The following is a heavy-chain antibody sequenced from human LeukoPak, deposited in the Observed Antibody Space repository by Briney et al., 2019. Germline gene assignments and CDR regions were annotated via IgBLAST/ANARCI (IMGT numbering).Heavy chain of an antibody. CDR3: ARGQGYCSGGSCYRRPDYYYDSSGYYTLRSGYFDY. J-gene: IGHJ4*02. D-gene: IGHD3-22*01. Sequence: GGSLRLSCAASGFTFSSYWMSWVRQAPGKGLEWVANIKQDGSEKYYVDSVKGRFTISRDNDKNSLYLQMNSLRAEDTAVYYCARGQGYCSGGSCYRRPDYYYDSSGYYTLRSGYFDYWGQGTLVTVSS. CDR2: IKQDGSEK. CDR1: GFTFSSYW. V-gene: IGHV3-7*01.